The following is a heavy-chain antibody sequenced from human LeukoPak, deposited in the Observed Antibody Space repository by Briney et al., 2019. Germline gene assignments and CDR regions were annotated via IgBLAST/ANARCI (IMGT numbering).Heavy chain of an antibody. CDR3: ARSQYGATPLDY. D-gene: IGHD4-17*01. J-gene: IGHJ4*02. CDR2: IYSYGTT. V-gene: IGHV3-53*01. Sequence: GGSLRLSCAASGFTVSSTSMSWVRQAPGKGLEWVSVIYSYGTTNYADSLKGRFTISRDNSKNTLYLQMNSLRAEDTAVYYCARSQYGATPLDYWGQGTLVTVSS. CDR1: GFTVSSTS.